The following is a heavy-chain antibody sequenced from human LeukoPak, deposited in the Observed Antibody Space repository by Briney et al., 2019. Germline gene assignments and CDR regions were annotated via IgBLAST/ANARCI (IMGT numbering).Heavy chain of an antibody. J-gene: IGHJ4*02. CDR1: GFTFSDYY. D-gene: IGHD3-22*01. V-gene: IGHV3-11*01. Sequence: KPGGSLRLSCAASGFTFSDYYMSWIRQAPGKGLEWVSYISSSGSTIYYADSVKGRFTISRDNAKNSLYLQMNSLRAEDTALYYCAKSWDMIVVGPDYFDYWGQGTLVTVSS. CDR2: ISSSGSTI. CDR3: AKSWDMIVVGPDYFDY.